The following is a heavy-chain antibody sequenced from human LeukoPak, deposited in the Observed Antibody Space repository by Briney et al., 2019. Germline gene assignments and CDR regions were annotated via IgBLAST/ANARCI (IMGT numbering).Heavy chain of an antibody. Sequence: SETLSLTCTVSGGSISSYYWSWIRQPPGQGLERMGFIYYSWSTNYNHSLKNRLTISVDTSKNQFSLKLSSVTAADTAVYYCARVRFGGEIAYWGQGTLVTVSS. D-gene: IGHD3-10*01. CDR2: IYYSWST. CDR3: ARVRFGGEIAY. J-gene: IGHJ4*02. CDR1: GGSISSYY. V-gene: IGHV4-59*01.